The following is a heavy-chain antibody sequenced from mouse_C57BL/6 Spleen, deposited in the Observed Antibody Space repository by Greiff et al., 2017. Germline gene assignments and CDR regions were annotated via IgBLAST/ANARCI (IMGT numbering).Heavy chain of an antibody. CDR2: INPSTGGT. J-gene: IGHJ2*01. CDR3: AKHYYGSSYDY. CDR1: GYSFTGYY. Sequence: VQLQQSGPELVKPGASVKISCKASGYSFTGYYMNWVKQSPEKSLEWIGEINPSTGGTTYNQKFKAKATLTVDKSSSTASMQLKSLTSEDSAVYYCAKHYYGSSYDYWGQGTTLTVSS. V-gene: IGHV1-42*01. D-gene: IGHD1-1*01.